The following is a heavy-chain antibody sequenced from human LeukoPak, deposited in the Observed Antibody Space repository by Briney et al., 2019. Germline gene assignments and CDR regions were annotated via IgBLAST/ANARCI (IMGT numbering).Heavy chain of an antibody. Sequence: SETLSLTCTVSGGSISSYYWSWIRQPAGKGLEWIGRIYTSGSTNYNPSLKRRVTLSVETSKNHFSLKLSSVTAADTAVYYCARDPGYDSSGYYYVGFDYWGQGTLVTVSS. CDR2: IYTSGST. V-gene: IGHV4-4*07. D-gene: IGHD3-22*01. CDR3: ARDPGYDSSGYYYVGFDY. J-gene: IGHJ4*02. CDR1: GGSISSYY.